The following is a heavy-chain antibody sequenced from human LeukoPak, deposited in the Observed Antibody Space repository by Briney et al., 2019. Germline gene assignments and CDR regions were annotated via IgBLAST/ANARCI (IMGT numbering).Heavy chain of an antibody. J-gene: IGHJ4*02. D-gene: IGHD5-24*01. Sequence: PGGSRRLSCAASGFTVSSTYMSWVRQAPGKGLEWVSIIYGGGSTYYADSVKGRFTISRDNSKNTLYLQMNSLRAEDTAVYYCARDGYNWALDYWGQGTLVTVSS. CDR1: GFTVSSTY. CDR2: IYGGGST. CDR3: ARDGYNWALDY. V-gene: IGHV3-53*01.